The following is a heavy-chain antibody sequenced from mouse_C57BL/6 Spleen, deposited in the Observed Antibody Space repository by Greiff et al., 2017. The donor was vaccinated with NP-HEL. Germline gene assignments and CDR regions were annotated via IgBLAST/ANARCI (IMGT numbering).Heavy chain of an antibody. CDR2: IRNKANNPAT. CDR3: SHYYGSSYWYFDV. D-gene: IGHD1-1*01. CDR1: GFTFTDAW. Sequence: EVKLVESGGGLVQPGGSMKLSCAASGFTFTDAWMDWVRQSPGKGLEWVAEIRNKANNPATYYDVSVKGRFTIYTDASKSSVNLQKNSLSAEDTGMYYCSHYYGSSYWYFDVWGTGTTVTVSS. V-gene: IGHV6-6*01. J-gene: IGHJ1*03.